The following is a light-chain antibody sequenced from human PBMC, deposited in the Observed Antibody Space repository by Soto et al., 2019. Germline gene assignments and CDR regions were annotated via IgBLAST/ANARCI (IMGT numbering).Light chain of an antibody. CDR3: QQRSNWPPVT. V-gene: IGKV3-11*01. Sequence: EIVLTQPPATLSLSPGERATLSCRASQSVSSYLAWYQQKPGQAPRLLIYDASNRATGIPARFSGSGSGTDFTLTISSLEPEDFAVYYCQQRSNWPPVTFGAGTKVDIK. J-gene: IGKJ4*01. CDR2: DAS. CDR1: QSVSSY.